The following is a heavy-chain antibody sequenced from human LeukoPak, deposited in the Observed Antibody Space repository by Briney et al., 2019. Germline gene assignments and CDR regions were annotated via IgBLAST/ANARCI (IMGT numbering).Heavy chain of an antibody. J-gene: IGHJ4*02. CDR2: IRSSGGST. Sequence: PGGSLRLSCAASGFTFSSYAMSWVRQAPGKGLEWVSSIRSSGGSTFYADSLRGRFTISRDNAKNSLYLQMNSLTAEDTAVYYCVRGDRRDYWGQGTLVTVSS. CDR3: VRGDRRDY. V-gene: IGHV3-23*01. D-gene: IGHD2-21*01. CDR1: GFTFSSYA.